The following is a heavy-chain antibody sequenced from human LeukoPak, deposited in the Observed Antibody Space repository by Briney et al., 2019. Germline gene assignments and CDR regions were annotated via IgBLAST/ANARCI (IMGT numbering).Heavy chain of an antibody. D-gene: IGHD3-22*01. CDR1: GGTFSSYA. Sequence: ASVKVSCKASGGTFSSYAISWVRQAPGQGLEWMGRIIPILGIANYAQKLQGRVTITADKSTSTAYMELSSLRSEDTAVYYCAREVITLYYFDYWGQGTLVTVSS. V-gene: IGHV1-69*04. CDR2: IIPILGIA. J-gene: IGHJ4*02. CDR3: AREVITLYYFDY.